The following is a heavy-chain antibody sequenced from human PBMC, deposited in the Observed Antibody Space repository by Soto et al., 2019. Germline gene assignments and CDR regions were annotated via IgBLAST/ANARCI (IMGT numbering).Heavy chain of an antibody. J-gene: IGHJ1*01. D-gene: IGHD2-2*01. CDR1: GFSFSTYW. Sequence: EVQLVESGGGLVQPGGSLRLSCAASGFSFSTYWMHWVRQGPGKGLVWVSRIDHDGRSTSYADSVKGRFTISRDNAKNTLSLQMNSLTVEDTGVYYCVRKAGASYMPAEYFRHWGQGTLVTVSS. CDR3: VRKAGASYMPAEYFRH. CDR2: IDHDGRST. V-gene: IGHV3-74*01.